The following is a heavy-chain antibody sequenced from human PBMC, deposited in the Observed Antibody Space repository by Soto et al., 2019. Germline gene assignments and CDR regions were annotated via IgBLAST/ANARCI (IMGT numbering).Heavy chain of an antibody. CDR2: IYYSGST. V-gene: IGHV4-31*03. D-gene: IGHD6-13*01. CDR1: GGSISSGGYY. J-gene: IGHJ5*02. CDR3: ASRIAAAGTYNWFDP. Sequence: QVQLQESGPGLVKPSQTLSLTCTVSGGSISSGGYYWSWIRQHPGKGLEWIGYIYYSGSTYYNPSLKSRVTMSVDTSKNQFYLKLSSVTAADTAVYYCASRIAAAGTYNWFDPWGQGTLVTVSS.